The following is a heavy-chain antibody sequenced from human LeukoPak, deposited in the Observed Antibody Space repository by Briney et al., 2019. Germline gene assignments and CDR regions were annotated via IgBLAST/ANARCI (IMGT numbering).Heavy chain of an antibody. CDR3: ARDDDVIDAFDI. D-gene: IGHD3-10*01. V-gene: IGHV4-30-2*01. J-gene: IGHJ3*02. CDR2: INHSGST. CDR1: GGSISSGDYY. Sequence: SETLSLTCIVSGGSISSGDYYWSWIRQPPGKGLEWIGYINHSGSTYYKPSLKSRVTISVDTSKNQFSLKLSSVTAADTAVYYCARDDDVIDAFDIWGQGTMVTVSS.